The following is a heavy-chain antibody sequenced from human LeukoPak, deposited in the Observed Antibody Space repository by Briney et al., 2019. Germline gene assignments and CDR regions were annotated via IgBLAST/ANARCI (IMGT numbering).Heavy chain of an antibody. CDR1: GYTFTDYY. CDR2: INARDGGT. CDR3: ARAVLVVGATQEGY. Sequence: ASVKVSCKASGYTFTDYYIHWVRQAPGQGLEWMGWINARDGGTGYAQKFQGRVTMTRDTSISTAYLEVSRLTPDDTAVYYCARAVLVVGATQEGYWGQGTLVTVSS. V-gene: IGHV1-2*02. D-gene: IGHD2-15*01. J-gene: IGHJ4*02.